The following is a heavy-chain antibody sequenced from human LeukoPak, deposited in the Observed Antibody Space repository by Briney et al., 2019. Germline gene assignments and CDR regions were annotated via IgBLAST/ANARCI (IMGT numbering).Heavy chain of an antibody. D-gene: IGHD3-3*01. J-gene: IGHJ6*02. CDR3: ARAQYDFWSGLKYGMDV. Sequence: ASVKVSCKASGYTFTSYDINWVRQATGQGLEWMGWMNPNSGNTGYAQKFQGRVTMTRNTSISTAYMELSSLRSEDTAVYYCARAQYDFWSGLKYGMDVWGQGTTVTVSS. CDR2: MNPNSGNT. V-gene: IGHV1-8*01. CDR1: GYTFTSYD.